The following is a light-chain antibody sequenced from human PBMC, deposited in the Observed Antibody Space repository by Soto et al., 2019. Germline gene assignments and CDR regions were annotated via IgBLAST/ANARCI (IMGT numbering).Light chain of an antibody. V-gene: IGLV4-69*01. J-gene: IGLJ2*01. CDR2: LNSDGSH. Sequence: QLVLTQSPSASASLGASVKLTCTLSSGHNSYAIAWHQQQPEKGPRYLMKLNSDGSHSKGDGIPDRFSGSSSGAERYLTISSLQSEDEADYYCQTWGTGNVVFGGGTKVTVL. CDR1: SGHNSYA. CDR3: QTWGTGNVV.